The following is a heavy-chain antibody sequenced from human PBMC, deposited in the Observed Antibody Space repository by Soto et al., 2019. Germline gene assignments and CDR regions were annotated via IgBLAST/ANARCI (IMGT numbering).Heavy chain of an antibody. J-gene: IGHJ4*02. CDR1: GYTFTSYG. V-gene: IGHV1-18*04. D-gene: IGHD3-22*01. Sequence: ASVKVSCKASGYTFTSYGISWVRQAPGQGLEWMGWISAYDGNTNYAQKLQGRVTMTTDTSTSTAYMELRSLRSDDTAVYYCARWEDYYDSRGDYDYWGQGTQVTVSS. CDR3: ARWEDYYDSRGDYDY. CDR2: ISAYDGNT.